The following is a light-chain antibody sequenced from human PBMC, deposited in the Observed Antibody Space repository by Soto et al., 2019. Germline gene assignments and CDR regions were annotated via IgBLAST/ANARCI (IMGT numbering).Light chain of an antibody. CDR1: QSISSY. CDR3: QQSYSTTRT. Sequence: DIQMTQSPSSLSASVGYRVTITCRASQSISSYLNWYQQKPGKAPKLLIYAASSLQSGVPSRFSGSGSGTDLTLTISSLQLEDFATYYCQQSYSTTRTFGQGTKVDIX. J-gene: IGKJ1*01. V-gene: IGKV1-39*01. CDR2: AAS.